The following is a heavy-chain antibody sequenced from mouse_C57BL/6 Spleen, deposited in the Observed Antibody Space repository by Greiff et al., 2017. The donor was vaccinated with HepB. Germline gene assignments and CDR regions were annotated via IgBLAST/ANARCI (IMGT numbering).Heavy chain of an antibody. CDR1: GYSFTGYY. D-gene: IGHD1-1*01. J-gene: IGHJ2*01. CDR3: ARGDYDS. CDR2: INPSTGGT. Sequence: VQLQQSGPELVKPGASVKISCKASGYSFTGYYMHWVKQSSEKSLEWIGEINPSTGGTSYNQKFKGKATLTVDKSSSTAYMQLKSLTSEDSAVYYCARGDYDSWGQGTTLTVSS. V-gene: IGHV1-43*01.